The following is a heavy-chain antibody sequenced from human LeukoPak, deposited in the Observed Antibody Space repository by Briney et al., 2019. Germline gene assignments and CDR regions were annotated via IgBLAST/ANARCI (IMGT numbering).Heavy chain of an antibody. CDR2: ISADSGST. CDR3: AAGSYLWGGMDV. D-gene: IGHD1-26*01. CDR1: SDSFSNYG. V-gene: IGHV1-18*01. J-gene: IGHJ6*02. Sequence: GASVKVSCKASSDSFSNYGFSWVRQAPGQGLEWMGWISADSGSTYYAQNFQDRITLTTDTSTTTGYMELRSLRSDDTAVYYCAAGSYLWGGMDVWGQGTTIIVSS.